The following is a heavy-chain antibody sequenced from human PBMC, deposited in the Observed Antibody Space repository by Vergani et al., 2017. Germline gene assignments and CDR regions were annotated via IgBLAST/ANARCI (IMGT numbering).Heavy chain of an antibody. CDR3: ARGNQIFYGSVQH. CDR2: INHSGST. Sequence: QVQLQQWGAGLLKPSETLSLTCAVYGGSFSGYYWSWIRQPPGKGLEWIGEINHSGSTNYNPSLKSRVTISVDTSKNQFALKLSSVTAADTAVYYGARGNQIFYGSVQHWGQGTLVTVSS. D-gene: IGHD2-8*01. V-gene: IGHV4-34*01. CDR1: GGSFSGYY. J-gene: IGHJ1*01.